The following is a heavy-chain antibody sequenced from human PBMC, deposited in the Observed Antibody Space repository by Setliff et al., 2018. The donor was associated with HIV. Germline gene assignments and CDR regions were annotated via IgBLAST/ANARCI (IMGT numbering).Heavy chain of an antibody. CDR2: INHSGST. CDR3: ARSRLHYYDSSGYYPSYFDY. CDR1: GGSISSGYYY. Sequence: PSETLSLTCTVSGGSISSGYYYWSWIRQHPGKGLEWFGEINHSGSTNYNPSLKSRVTISVDTSKNQFSLKLSSATAADTAVYYCARSRLHYYDSSGYYPSYFDYWGQGTLVTVS. J-gene: IGHJ4*02. V-gene: IGHV4-39*07. D-gene: IGHD3-22*01.